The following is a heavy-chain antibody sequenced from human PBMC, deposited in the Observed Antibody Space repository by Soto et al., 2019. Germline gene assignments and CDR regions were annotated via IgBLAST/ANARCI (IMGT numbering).Heavy chain of an antibody. V-gene: IGHV3-74*01. J-gene: IGHJ4*02. CDR2: INSDGSTT. D-gene: IGHD2-15*01. CDR3: AGAAWYRFDY. Sequence: EVQLVESGGDLVQPGGSLRLSCAASGFTFGSYWMHWVRQAPGKGLVWVSRINSDGSTTNYGDSVKGRFTMSRDNAKSTLYLQMTSLRAEDTAVYYCAGAAWYRFDYWGQGTLLTVSS. CDR1: GFTFGSYW.